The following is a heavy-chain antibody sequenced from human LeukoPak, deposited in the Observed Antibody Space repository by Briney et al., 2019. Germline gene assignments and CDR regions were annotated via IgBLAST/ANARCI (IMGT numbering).Heavy chain of an antibody. J-gene: IGHJ3*02. CDR1: GFTVSSNY. D-gene: IGHD3-22*01. CDR3: ARARYYYDSSGYYSSDAFDI. CDR2: IYSGGST. V-gene: IGHV3-66*01. Sequence: PGGSLRLSCAASGFTVSSNYMSWVRQAPGKGLEWVSVIYSGGSTYYADSVKGRFTISRDNSKNTLYLQMNSLRAEDTAVYYCARARYYYDSSGYYSSDAFDIWGQGTMVTVSS.